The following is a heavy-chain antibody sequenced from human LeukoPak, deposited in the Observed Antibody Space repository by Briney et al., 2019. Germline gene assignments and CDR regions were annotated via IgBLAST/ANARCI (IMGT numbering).Heavy chain of an antibody. CDR3: AKQLDSGNYYPTGDDY. CDR2: ISGSGADT. CDR1: GFTLSSYA. V-gene: IGHV3-23*01. J-gene: IGHJ4*02. D-gene: IGHD3-10*01. Sequence: GGSLRLSCAASGFTLSSYATTWVRQAPGKGLEWVSAISGSGADTYYADSAKGRFTISRDTSKNTVYLQMNSLRDEDTAVYYCAKQLDSGNYYPTGDDYWGQGTLVTVSS.